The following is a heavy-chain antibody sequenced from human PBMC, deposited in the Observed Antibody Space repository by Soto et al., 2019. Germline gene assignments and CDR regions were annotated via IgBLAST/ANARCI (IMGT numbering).Heavy chain of an antibody. V-gene: IGHV3-48*03. D-gene: IGHD6-6*01. J-gene: IGHJ6*02. Sequence: EVQLVESGGGLVQPGGSLRLSCAASGFTFGTYEMNWVRQAPGKGLEWVSYISRSGSTIYYADSVKGRFTICRDNAKNSLDLQVNSLRAEDTAVYYCARDPSFSSSSYLSYDYGMDVWGQGTTVTVSS. CDR2: ISRSGSTI. CDR1: GFTFGTYE. CDR3: ARDPSFSSSSYLSYDYGMDV.